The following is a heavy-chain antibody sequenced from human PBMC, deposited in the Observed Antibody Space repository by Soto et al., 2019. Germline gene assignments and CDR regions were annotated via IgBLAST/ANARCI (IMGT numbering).Heavy chain of an antibody. J-gene: IGHJ6*02. Sequence: SVKVSCKASGGTFSSYAISWVRQAPGQGLEWMGGIIPIFGTANYAQKFQGRVTITADESTSTAYMELSSLRSEDTAVYYCARIAAAGPTVHYYYYGMDVWGQGTTVTVSS. CDR3: ARIAAAGPTVHYYYYGMDV. D-gene: IGHD6-13*01. V-gene: IGHV1-69*13. CDR2: IIPIFGTA. CDR1: GGTFSSYA.